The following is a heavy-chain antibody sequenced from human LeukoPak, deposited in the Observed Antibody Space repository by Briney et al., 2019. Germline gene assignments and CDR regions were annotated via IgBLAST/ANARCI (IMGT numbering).Heavy chain of an antibody. CDR2: ISSSGSTI. CDR3: ARARGRVTMVRGVSIWFDP. D-gene: IGHD3-10*01. J-gene: IGHJ5*02. Sequence: GGSLRLSCAASGFTFSDYYMSWIRQAPGKGLEWVSYISSSGSTIYYADSVKGRFTISRDNAKNSLYLQMNSLRAEDTAVYYCARARGRVTMVRGVSIWFDPWGQGTLVTVSS. V-gene: IGHV3-11*01. CDR1: GFTFSDYY.